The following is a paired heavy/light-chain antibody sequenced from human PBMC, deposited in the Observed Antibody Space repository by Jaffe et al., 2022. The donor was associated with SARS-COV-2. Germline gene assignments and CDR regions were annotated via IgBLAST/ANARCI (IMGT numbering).Light chain of an antibody. Sequence: DIVMTQSPDSLAVSLGERATINCKSSQSVLHNSNNKNYLGWYQQKPGQPPKLLIYWASTRESGVPDRFSGGGSGTDFTLTINSLQAEDVAVYYCQQYYSSPTTFGPGTKVDIK. CDR3: QQYYSSPTT. J-gene: IGKJ3*01. CDR2: WAS. V-gene: IGKV4-1*01. CDR1: QSVLHNSNNKNY.
Heavy chain of an antibody. CDR1: GYSFTNCW. CDR3: ARPVYTDYDLHYYMDV. CDR2: INLCKSDI. V-gene: IGHV5-51*01. Sequence: EVKLVQSGAEVKKPGESLKISCKVSGYSFTNCWIVWVRQMPGKGLEWMGIINLCKSDIRYSPSFQGQVTISADNFISTAYLQWSSLKASDTAIYYCARPVYTDYDLHYYMDVWGKGTTVTVSS. J-gene: IGHJ6*03. D-gene: IGHD5-12*01.